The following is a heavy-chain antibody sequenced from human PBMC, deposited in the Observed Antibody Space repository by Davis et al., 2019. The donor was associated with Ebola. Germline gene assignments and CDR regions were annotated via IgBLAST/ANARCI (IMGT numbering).Heavy chain of an antibody. D-gene: IGHD6-19*01. CDR3: TRDHRLSGWYGR. CDR2: IDGDGRYR. V-gene: IGHV3-74*01. CDR1: GFTFSSYW. J-gene: IGHJ1*01. Sequence: HTGGSLRLSCAASGFTFSSYWMHWVRQTPGKGLMWVSRIDGDGRYRDYADSVKGRFTISRDNSKKMVFLQMDSLREDDTGVYYCTRDHRLSGWYGRWGQGTQVTVST.